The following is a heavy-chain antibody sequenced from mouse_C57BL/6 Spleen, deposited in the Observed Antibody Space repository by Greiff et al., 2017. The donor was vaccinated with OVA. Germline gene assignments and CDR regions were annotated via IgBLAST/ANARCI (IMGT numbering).Heavy chain of an antibody. CDR2: ISDGGSYT. CDR3: ARVYYDYDEDAMDY. CDR1: GFTFSSYA. D-gene: IGHD2-4*01. Sequence: EVKLVESGGGLVKPGGSLKLSCAASGFTFSSYALSWVRQTPEKRLEWVATISDGGSYTYYPDNVKGRFTISRDNAKNNLYLQMSHLKSEDTAMYYGARVYYDYDEDAMDYWGQGTSVTVSS. V-gene: IGHV5-4*03. J-gene: IGHJ4*01.